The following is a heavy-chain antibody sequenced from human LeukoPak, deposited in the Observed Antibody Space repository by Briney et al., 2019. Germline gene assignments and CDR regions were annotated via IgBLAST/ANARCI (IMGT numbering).Heavy chain of an antibody. CDR3: AKVQSYCSSTSCPRTYWYFDL. J-gene: IGHJ2*01. CDR2: IYTSGST. D-gene: IGHD2-2*01. V-gene: IGHV4-4*07. CDR1: GGSISSYY. Sequence: SETLSLTCTVSGGSISSYYWSWIRQPAGKGLEWIGRIYTSGSTNYNPSLKSRVTMSVDTSENQFSLKLSSVTAADTAVYYCAKVQSYCSSTSCPRTYWYFDLWGRGTLVTVSS.